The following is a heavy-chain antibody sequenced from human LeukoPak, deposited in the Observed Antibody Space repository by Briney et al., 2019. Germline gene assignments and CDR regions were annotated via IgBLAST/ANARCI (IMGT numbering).Heavy chain of an antibody. CDR1: GDSFSKYA. Sequence: SVKVSCKASGDSFSKYAISWVRQAPGQGLEWLGRIIPILGMGMANYEQHFQGRVTITADKSTSTVYMEMGSLRSEDTAVYYCARDLLDWPYYFDYWGQGTLVTVSS. CDR2: IIPILGMGMA. J-gene: IGHJ4*02. V-gene: IGHV1-69*04. D-gene: IGHD3-9*01. CDR3: ARDLLDWPYYFDY.